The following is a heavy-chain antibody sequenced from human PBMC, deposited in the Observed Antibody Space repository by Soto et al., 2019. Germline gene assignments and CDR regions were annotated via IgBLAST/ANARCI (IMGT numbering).Heavy chain of an antibody. CDR3: AREGAYYYDSSGYYPDFLDY. CDR2: ISAYNGNT. D-gene: IGHD3-22*01. J-gene: IGHJ4*02. Sequence: ASVKVSCKASGYTFTSYGISWVRPAPGQGLEWMGWISAYNGNTNYAQKLQGRVTMTTDTSTSTAYMELRSLRSDDTAVYYCAREGAYYYDSSGYYPDFLDYWGQGTLVTVSS. V-gene: IGHV1-18*01. CDR1: GYTFTSYG.